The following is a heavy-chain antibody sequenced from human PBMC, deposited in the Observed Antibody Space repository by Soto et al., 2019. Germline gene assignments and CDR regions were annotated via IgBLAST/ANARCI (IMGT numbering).Heavy chain of an antibody. Sequence: GASVKVSCKASGYTFTSYGISWVRQAPGQGLEWMGWISAYNGNTNYAQKLQGGVTMTTDTSTSTAYMELRSLRSDDTAVYYCASIYYDSSGYRGYYYGMDVWGQGTTVTVSS. J-gene: IGHJ6*02. CDR1: GYTFTSYG. CDR3: ASIYYDSSGYRGYYYGMDV. D-gene: IGHD3-22*01. V-gene: IGHV1-18*04. CDR2: ISAYNGNT.